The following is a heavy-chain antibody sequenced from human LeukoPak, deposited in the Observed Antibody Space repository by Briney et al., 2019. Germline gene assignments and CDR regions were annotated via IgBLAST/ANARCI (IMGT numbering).Heavy chain of an antibody. Sequence: GGSLRLSCAASGFTFSSYSMNWVRQAPGKGLEWVSSISSSSSYIYYADSVKGRFTISRDNAKNSLYLQMNSLRADDTAVYYCARAPIAAADPEYFQHWGQGTLVTVSS. CDR1: GFTFSSYS. CDR3: ARAPIAAADPEYFQH. CDR2: ISSSSSYI. J-gene: IGHJ1*01. V-gene: IGHV3-21*01. D-gene: IGHD6-13*01.